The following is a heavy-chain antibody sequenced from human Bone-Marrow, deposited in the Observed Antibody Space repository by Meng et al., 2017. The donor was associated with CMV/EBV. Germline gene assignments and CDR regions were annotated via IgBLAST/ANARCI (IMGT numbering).Heavy chain of an antibody. CDR3: AREGLLYSDPFDY. J-gene: IGHJ4*02. CDR1: GFTFSNAW. D-gene: IGHD3-3*01. V-gene: IGHV3-15*05. CDR2: IKSKTDGGTT. Sequence: GGSLRLSCAASGFTFSNAWMSWVRQAPGKGLEWVGRIKSKTDGGTTDYAAPVKGRFTISRDNAKNTLYLQMNSLRAEDTAVYYCAREGLLYSDPFDYWGQGTLVTVSS.